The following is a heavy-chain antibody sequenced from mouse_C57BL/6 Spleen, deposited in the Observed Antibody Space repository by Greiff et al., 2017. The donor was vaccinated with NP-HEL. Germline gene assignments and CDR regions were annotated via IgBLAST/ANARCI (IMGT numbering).Heavy chain of an antibody. V-gene: IGHV1-78*01. CDR1: GYTFTDHT. CDR2: IYPRDGST. CDR3: ARKDYYGSSYFAMDY. Sequence: VQLQQSDAELVKPGASVKISCKVSGYTFTDHTIHWMKQRPEQGLEWIGYIYPRDGSTKYNVKFKGKATLTADKSSSTAYMQLNSLTSEDSAVYFCARKDYYGSSYFAMDYWGQGTSVTVSS. D-gene: IGHD1-1*01. J-gene: IGHJ4*01.